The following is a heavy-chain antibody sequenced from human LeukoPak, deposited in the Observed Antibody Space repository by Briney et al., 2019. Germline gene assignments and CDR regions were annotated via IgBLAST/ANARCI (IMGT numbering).Heavy chain of an antibody. CDR1: GFTFSSYA. CDR2: FTGNDDRT. Sequence: GGSLRLSCAASGFTFSSYAMSWVRQAPGKGLEWVSGFTGNDDRTYYADSVKGRFTISRDNSKNTLFLQMNSLRAEDTAVYYCVKDRDGKYRTFIDYWGQGTLVTVSS. D-gene: IGHD5-24*01. CDR3: VKDRDGKYRTFIDY. J-gene: IGHJ4*02. V-gene: IGHV3-23*01.